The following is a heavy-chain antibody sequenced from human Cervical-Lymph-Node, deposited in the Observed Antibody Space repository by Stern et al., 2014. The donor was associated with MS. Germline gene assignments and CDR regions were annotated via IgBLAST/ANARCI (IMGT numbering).Heavy chain of an antibody. D-gene: IGHD6-13*01. CDR1: GFSFSRYA. J-gene: IGHJ4*02. CDR3: ASAYSSSHYYFDY. CDR2: IWYDGSNP. Sequence: VQLVESGGGVVQPGRSLRLSCAASGFSFSRYAMHWVRQAPGQGLEWVALIWYDGSNPYYADSVKGRFTISRDNSKNTLYLQMNSLRAEDTAVYYCASAYSSSHYYFDYWGQGTLVTVSS. V-gene: IGHV3-33*01.